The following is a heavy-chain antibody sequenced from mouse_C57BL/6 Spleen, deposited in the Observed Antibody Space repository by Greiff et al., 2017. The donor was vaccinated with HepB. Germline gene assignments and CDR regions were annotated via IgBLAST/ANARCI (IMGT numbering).Heavy chain of an antibody. J-gene: IGHJ4*01. CDR1: GYTFTSYW. Sequence: QVQLQQPGAELVMPGASVKLSCKASGYTFTSYWMHWVKQRPGQGREWIGEIDPSDSYTNYNQKFKGKSTLTVDKSSSTAYMQLSSLTSEDSAVYYCARRELRYAMDYWGQGTSVTVSS. V-gene: IGHV1-69*01. D-gene: IGHD1-1*01. CDR3: ARRELRYAMDY. CDR2: IDPSDSYT.